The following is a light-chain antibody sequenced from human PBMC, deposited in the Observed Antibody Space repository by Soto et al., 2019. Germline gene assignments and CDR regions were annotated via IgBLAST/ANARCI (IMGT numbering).Light chain of an antibody. CDR1: QSVSSSY. J-gene: IGKJ1*01. CDR2: RTS. CDR3: QQYDSSPWT. V-gene: IGKV3-20*01. Sequence: EIVLTQSPGTLSLSPGERATLSCRASQSVSSSYLAWYQQKPGQAPRLLIYRTSTSATGIPDRFSGSGSGTDFTRTISRLEPEDFAVYWGQQYDSSPWTFGQGTQVEIK.